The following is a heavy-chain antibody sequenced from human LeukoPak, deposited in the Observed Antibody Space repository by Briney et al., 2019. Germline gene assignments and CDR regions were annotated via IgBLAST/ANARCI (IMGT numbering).Heavy chain of an antibody. CDR3: AKDRTALAADGINYHYYYYGVDV. V-gene: IGHV3-48*03. D-gene: IGHD6-25*01. CDR1: GFTFSNYE. CDR2: ITTSGGIK. J-gene: IGHJ6*02. Sequence: GGSLRLSCATSGFTFSNYEMNWVRQAPGKGLEWVSYITTSGGIKSYADSVKGRFTISRDNAKNSVYLQINSLRAEDTAVYYCAKDRTALAADGINYHYYYYGVDVWGQGTTVTVSS.